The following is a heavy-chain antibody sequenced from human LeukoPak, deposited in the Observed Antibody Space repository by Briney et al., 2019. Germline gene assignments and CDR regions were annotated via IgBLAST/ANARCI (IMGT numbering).Heavy chain of an antibody. CDR1: GGSLSSSSYY. J-gene: IGHJ4*02. CDR3: ARKTLRDFDY. CDR2: IYYSGST. Sequence: SETLSLTCTVSGGSLSSSSYYWGWIRQPPGKGLEWIGSIYYSGSTYYNPSLKSRVTISVDTSKNQFSLKLSSVTAADTAVYYCARKTLRDFDYWGQGTLVTVSS. V-gene: IGHV4-39*01.